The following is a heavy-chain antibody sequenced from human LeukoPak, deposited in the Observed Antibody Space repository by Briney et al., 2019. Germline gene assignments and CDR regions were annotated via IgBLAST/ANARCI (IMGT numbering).Heavy chain of an antibody. CDR3: AGPSSWYTRAAAFDI. Sequence: GGSLRLSCAASGFTFSGYWMHWVRQAPGKGLVWVSRIKSDGSSTTYADSVKGRFTISRDNAKNTLYLEMNSLRAEDTAVYYCAGPSSWYTRAAAFDIWGQGTVVTVSS. CDR1: GFTFSGYW. CDR2: IKSDGSST. J-gene: IGHJ3*02. V-gene: IGHV3-74*01. D-gene: IGHD6-13*01.